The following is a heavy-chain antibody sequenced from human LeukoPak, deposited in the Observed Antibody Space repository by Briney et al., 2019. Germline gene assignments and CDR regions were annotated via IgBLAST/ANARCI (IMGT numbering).Heavy chain of an antibody. V-gene: IGHV1-69*05. CDR3: ARGIRGYYYYYMDV. Sequence: SAMVSSKASDGTFIIYPISWVGQAPGQGRKGLRGFMSIFATTNYAQKFQGRVTITTDESTSTAYMELSSLRSEDTAVYYCARGIRGYYYYYMDVWGKGTTVTVSS. CDR1: DGTFIIYP. CDR2: FMSIFATT. J-gene: IGHJ6*03.